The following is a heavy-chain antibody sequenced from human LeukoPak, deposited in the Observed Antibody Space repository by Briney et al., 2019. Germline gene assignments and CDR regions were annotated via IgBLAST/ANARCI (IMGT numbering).Heavy chain of an antibody. CDR1: GGSISSYY. Sequence: PSETLSLTCTVSGGSISSYYWSWIRQPPGKGLESIGYIYYSGSTNYNPSLKSRVTISVDTSKNQFSLKLSSVTAADTAVYYCASYTYYYDSSGYPAWGQGTLVTVSS. D-gene: IGHD3-22*01. J-gene: IGHJ4*02. CDR2: IYYSGST. V-gene: IGHV4-59*01. CDR3: ASYTYYYDSSGYPA.